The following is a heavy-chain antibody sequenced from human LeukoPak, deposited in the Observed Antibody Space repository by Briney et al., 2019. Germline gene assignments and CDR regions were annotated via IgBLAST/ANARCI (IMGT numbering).Heavy chain of an antibody. CDR1: GYTFTSYY. CDR3: ARHTYSWWAFDI. V-gene: IGHV1-46*01. CDR2: INPSGGST. J-gene: IGHJ3*02. Sequence: ASVKVSCKASGYTFTSYYMHWVRQAPGQGLEWMGIINPSGGSTSYAQKFQGRVTMTRDMSTSTVYMELSSLRSEDTAVYYCARHTYSWWAFDIWGQGTMVTVSS. D-gene: IGHD2-8*02.